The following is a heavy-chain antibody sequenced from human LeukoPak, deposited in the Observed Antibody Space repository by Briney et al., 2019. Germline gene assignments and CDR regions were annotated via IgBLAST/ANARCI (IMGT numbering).Heavy chain of an antibody. CDR2: VYSSGGT. Sequence: SETLSLTCIVSGGSISSNFWSWIRQPAGKGLEWIGRVYSSGGTNYNPSLKSRVTMSVDTSNNQFSLNLTSVTAADTAVYYCARDNPGSWGAFDYWGLGTLVTVSS. J-gene: IGHJ4*02. CDR3: ARDNPGSWGAFDY. V-gene: IGHV4-4*07. D-gene: IGHD3-16*01. CDR1: GGSISSNF.